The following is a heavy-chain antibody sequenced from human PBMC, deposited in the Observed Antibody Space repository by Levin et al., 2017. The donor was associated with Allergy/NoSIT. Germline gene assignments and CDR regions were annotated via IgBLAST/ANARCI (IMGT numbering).Heavy chain of an antibody. V-gene: IGHV3-30*18. D-gene: IGHD6-19*01. CDR2: VLFDVNNK. CDR3: AKEGRAVAGTGDAFDM. J-gene: IGHJ3*02. Sequence: PGGSLRLSCAASGFTFSSYGMHWVRQAPGKGLEWVAVVLFDVNNKYYADSVKGRFSISRDNSKNMLYLQMNSLRAEDTAVYYCAKEGRAVAGTGDAFDMWGQGTMVTVS. CDR1: GFTFSSYG.